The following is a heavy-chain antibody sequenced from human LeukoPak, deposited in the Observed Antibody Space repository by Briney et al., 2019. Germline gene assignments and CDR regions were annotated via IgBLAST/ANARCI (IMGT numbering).Heavy chain of an antibody. D-gene: IGHD6-25*01. CDR3: ARGSWRLRSWDYFDY. CDR2: IWYDGSNK. V-gene: IGHV3-33*01. CDR1: GFTFSTYG. Sequence: GGPLILSCAASGFTFSTYGMHWVRQAPGKGLEWVAVIWYDGSNKYYADSVKGRFTISRDNSKNTLYLQMNSLRAEDTAVYYCARGSWRLRSWDYFDYRGQGTLVTVSS. J-gene: IGHJ4*02.